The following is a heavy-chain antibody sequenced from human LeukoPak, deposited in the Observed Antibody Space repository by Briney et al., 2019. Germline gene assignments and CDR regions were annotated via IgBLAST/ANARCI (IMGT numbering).Heavy chain of an antibody. D-gene: IGHD2-21*01. CDR2: ISAYNGNT. J-gene: IGHJ4*02. V-gene: IGHV1-18*01. CDR1: GYTFTSYG. Sequence: ASVKVSCKASGYTFTSYGISWVRRAPGQGLERMGWISAYNGNTNYAQKLQGRVTMTTDTSTSTAYMELRSLRSDDTAVYYCARDPFLGGELDYWGQGTLVTVSS. CDR3: ARDPFLGGELDY.